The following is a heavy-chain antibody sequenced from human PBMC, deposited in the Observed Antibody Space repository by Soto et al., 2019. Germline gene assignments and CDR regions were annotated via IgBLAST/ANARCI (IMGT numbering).Heavy chain of an antibody. D-gene: IGHD3-22*01. V-gene: IGHV1-69*13. CDR1: GGTFSGDA. Sequence: SVRVSCKASGGTFSGDAISWLRQAPGQGLEWMGQIVPFFKGTKYAQKFQGRVTITADDSTSTAFLDLSSLRSEDTAVYFCARDVSVNYYDSTYYYYAMDVWGQGTTVTVSS. CDR2: IVPFFKGT. CDR3: ARDVSVNYYDSTYYYYAMDV. J-gene: IGHJ6*02.